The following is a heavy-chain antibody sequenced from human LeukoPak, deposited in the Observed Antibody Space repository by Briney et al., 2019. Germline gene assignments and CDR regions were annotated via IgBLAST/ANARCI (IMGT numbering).Heavy chain of an antibody. J-gene: IGHJ4*02. CDR1: GFTFAPYT. CDR3: ARELAYYYFDY. D-gene: IGHD2-21*01. V-gene: IGHV3-64*02. Sequence: GGSLRLSCAASGFTFAPYTIHWIRQAPGKGLEYVSAVVGNGGTTYYADSVRGRFTISRDNSKNTVYLQMGSLRAEDTAVYYCARELAYYYFDYWGQGAQVTVSS. CDR2: VVGNGGTT.